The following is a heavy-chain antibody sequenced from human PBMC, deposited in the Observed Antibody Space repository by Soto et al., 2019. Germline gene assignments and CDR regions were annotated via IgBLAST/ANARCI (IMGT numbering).Heavy chain of an antibody. Sequence: QVQLVQSGAEVKKPGSSVKVSCKASGGTFSSYTISWVRQAPGQGLEWMGRIIPILGIANYAQKFQGRVTITADKSTSTAYMELSSLRSEDTAVYYCARTMGGEVAAIGTSGVAAFDIWGQGTMVTVSS. CDR2: IIPILGIA. J-gene: IGHJ3*02. CDR3: ARTMGGEVAAIGTSGVAAFDI. CDR1: GGTFSSYT. D-gene: IGHD2-15*01. V-gene: IGHV1-69*02.